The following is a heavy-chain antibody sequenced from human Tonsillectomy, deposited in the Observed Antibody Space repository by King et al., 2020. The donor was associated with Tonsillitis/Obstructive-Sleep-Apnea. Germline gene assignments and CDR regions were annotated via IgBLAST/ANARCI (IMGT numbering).Heavy chain of an antibody. J-gene: IGHJ6*03. Sequence: VQLVESGGGLVKPGGSLRLSCAASGFTFSSYSMNWVRQAPGRGLEWVSSISSSSGYIYYADSVKGRFTISRDNAKNSLYLQMNSLRAEETAVYYCARGESNYYDYYMDVWGKGTAVTVSS. V-gene: IGHV3-21*01. CDR2: ISSSSGYI. CDR1: GFTFSSYS. CDR3: ARGESNYYDYYMDV.